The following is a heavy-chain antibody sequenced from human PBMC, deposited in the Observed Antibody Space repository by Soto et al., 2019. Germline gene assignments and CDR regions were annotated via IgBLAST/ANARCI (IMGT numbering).Heavy chain of an antibody. D-gene: IGHD5-12*01. CDR2: IYSSGST. V-gene: IGHV4-61*01. CDR1: DGSVSSGSYY. CDR3: ARDSLALFDS. Sequence: SVTLSLTCTVSDGSVSSGSYYWTWIRQPPGKGLEWIGYIYSSGSTLYNPSLKSRVIISVDTSMNQFSLKLSSVTAADTAVYYCARDSLALFDSWSQGTLVTVSS. J-gene: IGHJ4*02.